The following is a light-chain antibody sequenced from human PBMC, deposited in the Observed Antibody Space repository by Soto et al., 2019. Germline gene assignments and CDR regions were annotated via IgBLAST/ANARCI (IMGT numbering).Light chain of an antibody. Sequence: EIVLTQSPGTLSSSPGERATLSCRASQSFRGLLAWYQQKPGQAPRLLIYDAYNRATGIPPRFSGSGSGTDFTLTISSLEPEDSAVYYCQQRHMWPITFGQGTRLEIK. CDR1: QSFRGL. CDR3: QQRHMWPIT. J-gene: IGKJ5*01. V-gene: IGKV3-11*01. CDR2: DAY.